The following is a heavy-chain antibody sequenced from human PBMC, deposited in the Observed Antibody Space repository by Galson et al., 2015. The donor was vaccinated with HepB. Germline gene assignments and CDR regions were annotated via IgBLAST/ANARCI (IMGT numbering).Heavy chain of an antibody. V-gene: IGHV3-21*01. Sequence: SLRLSCAASGFTFSSYSMNWVRQAPGKGLEWVSSISSSSSYIYYADSVKGRFTISRDNSKNTLYLQMNSLRAEDTAVYYCARVVGSSSWYRGAGLFDYWGQGTLVTVSS. CDR1: GFTFSSYS. CDR2: ISSSSSYI. J-gene: IGHJ4*02. CDR3: ARVVGSSSWYRGAGLFDY. D-gene: IGHD6-13*01.